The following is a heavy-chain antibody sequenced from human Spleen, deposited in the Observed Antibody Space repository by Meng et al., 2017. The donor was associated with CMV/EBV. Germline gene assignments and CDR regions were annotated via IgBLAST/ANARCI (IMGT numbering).Heavy chain of an antibody. CDR1: GGSFSGYY. CDR3: ARGGQGGRFLGWLLPAYYGMDV. Sequence: SETLSLTCAVYGGSFSGYYWSWIRQPPGKGLEWIGEINHSGSTNYNPSLKSRVTISVDTSKNQFSLKLSSVTAADTAVYYCARGGQGGRFLGWLLPAYYGMDVWGQGTTVTVSS. V-gene: IGHV4-34*01. CDR2: INHSGST. J-gene: IGHJ6*02. D-gene: IGHD3-3*01.